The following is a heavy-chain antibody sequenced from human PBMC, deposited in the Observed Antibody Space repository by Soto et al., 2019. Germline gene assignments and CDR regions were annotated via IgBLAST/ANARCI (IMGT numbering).Heavy chain of an antibody. CDR2: ISGSGFKK. CDR1: GFILDNFG. V-gene: IGHV3-23*01. Sequence: PGGALRLSCSASGFILDNFGMSWVRQAPGKGLEWISSISGSGFKKYYADSVKGRFTISRDNSKSTVYLELNNLSAEDTAVYHCAKNQGVELVPLATVDWFDPWGQGSVVTVSS. J-gene: IGHJ5*02. CDR3: AKNQGVELVPLATVDWFDP. D-gene: IGHD1-26*01.